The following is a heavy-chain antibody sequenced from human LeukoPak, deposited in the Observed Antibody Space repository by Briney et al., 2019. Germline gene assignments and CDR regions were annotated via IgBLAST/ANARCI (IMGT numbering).Heavy chain of an antibody. J-gene: IGHJ4*02. CDR3: ARHRVGPATRDYDFWSGYYTAYYFDY. Sequence: GASVTVSCKASGYTFTSYGISWVRQAPGQGLEWMGWISAYNGNTNYAQKLQGRVTMTTDTSTSTAYMELRSLRSDDTAVYYCARHRVGPATRDYDFWSGYYTAYYFDYWGQGTLVTVSS. D-gene: IGHD3-3*01. CDR1: GYTFTSYG. CDR2: ISAYNGNT. V-gene: IGHV1-18*01.